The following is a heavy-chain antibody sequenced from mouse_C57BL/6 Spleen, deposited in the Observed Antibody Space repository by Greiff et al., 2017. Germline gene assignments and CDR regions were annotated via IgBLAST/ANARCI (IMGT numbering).Heavy chain of an antibody. CDR1: GYAFSSYW. V-gene: IGHV1-80*01. D-gene: IGHD1-1*01. CDR3: ARIDTTVVATTDY. CDR2: IYPGDGDT. Sequence: QVHVKQSGAELVKPGASVKISCKASGYAFSSYWMNWVKQRPGKGLEWIGQIYPGDGDTNYNGKFKGKATLTADKSSSTAYMQLSSLTSEDSAVYFCARIDTTVVATTDYWGQGTTLTVSS. J-gene: IGHJ2*01.